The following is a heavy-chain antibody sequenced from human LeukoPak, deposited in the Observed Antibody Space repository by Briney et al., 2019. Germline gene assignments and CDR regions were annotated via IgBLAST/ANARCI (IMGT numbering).Heavy chain of an antibody. V-gene: IGHV1-2*02. Sequence: ASVKVSCKASGYTFTGYYMHWVRHAPGQGLEWMGWINPNSGGTNYAQKFQGRVTMTRDTSISTAYMELSRLRSDDTAVYYCARCPHIAEAGIRAFDIWGQGTMVTVSS. CDR3: ARCPHIAEAGIRAFDI. J-gene: IGHJ3*02. D-gene: IGHD6-13*01. CDR2: INPNSGGT. CDR1: GYTFTGYY.